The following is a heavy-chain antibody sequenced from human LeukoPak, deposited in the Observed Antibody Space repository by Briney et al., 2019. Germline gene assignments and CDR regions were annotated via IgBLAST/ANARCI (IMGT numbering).Heavy chain of an antibody. CDR1: GYIFTSYW. J-gene: IGHJ3*02. V-gene: IGHV5-51*01. CDR2: TYPGDSDT. Sequence: GGSLKISCKGSGYIFTSYWIGWGRQMPRKGLERRGITYPGDSDTTYSPSFQGQVSISADKSISTAYPQWSSLKASDTAMYYCAMSSISARRHAFDIWGRGTMVTVSS. D-gene: IGHD6-6*01. CDR3: AMSSISARRHAFDI.